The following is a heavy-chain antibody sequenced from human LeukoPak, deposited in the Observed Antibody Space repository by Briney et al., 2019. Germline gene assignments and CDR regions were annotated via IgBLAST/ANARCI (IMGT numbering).Heavy chain of an antibody. CDR1: GIVFNNAW. V-gene: IGHV3-15*05. CDR3: ARVYYCSASGAGCYSNFDS. CDR2: IKSETDGGTT. J-gene: IGHJ4*02. D-gene: IGHD2-21*02. Sequence: GGSLRLSCAASGIVFNNAWMTWVRQAPGKGLEWVGRIKSETDGGTTDYAAPVKGRFTISRDNAKNTLYLQMNSLRTEDTAVYYCARVYYCSASGAGCYSNFDSWGQGTLVTVSS.